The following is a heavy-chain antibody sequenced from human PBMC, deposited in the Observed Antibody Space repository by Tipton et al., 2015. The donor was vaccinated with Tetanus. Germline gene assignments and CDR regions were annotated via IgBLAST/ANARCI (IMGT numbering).Heavy chain of an antibody. CDR3: ARHVLALARVDPPDS. J-gene: IGHJ4*02. V-gene: IGHV4-39*01. Sequence: GLVKPSETLSLTCTVSGDFITSTSYYWGWIRQAPGKGLEWIGAVENGGTAYYNPSLRSRVTISRDTSKNQVSLRLTSVTAADTAIYYCARHVLALARVDPPDSWGQGTLVTVSS. D-gene: IGHD3-10*01. CDR2: VENGGTA. CDR1: GDFITSTSYY.